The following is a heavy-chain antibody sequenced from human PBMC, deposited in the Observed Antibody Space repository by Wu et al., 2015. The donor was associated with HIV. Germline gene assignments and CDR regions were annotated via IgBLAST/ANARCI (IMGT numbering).Heavy chain of an antibody. V-gene: IGHV1-69*13. D-gene: IGHD3-9*01. CDR1: GGTFSKSG. CDR2: IIPISGPG. J-gene: IGHJ6*03. CDR3: ARGPDILTGQPVSRYYYYMDV. Sequence: QVQLVQSGAEIKKPGSSVKVSCKASGGTFSKSGFTWVRQAPGQGLEWMGRIIPISGPGDYAEKFQGRVTISADESTSTTYMELSSLRSEDTAVYYCARGPDILTGQPVSRYYYYMDVWGKGTTVTVSS.